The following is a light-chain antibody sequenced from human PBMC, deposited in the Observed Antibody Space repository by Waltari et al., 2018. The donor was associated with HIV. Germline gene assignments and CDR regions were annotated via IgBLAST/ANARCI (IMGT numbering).Light chain of an antibody. V-gene: IGLV4-69*01. Sequence: QLVLTQSPSASASLGASVKLTCPLSSGPSSYAIAWHQQQPEKGPRYLMKLNSDGSHSKGDGIPDRFSGSSSGAERYLTISSLQSEDEADYYCQTWGTGMVFGGGTKLTVL. CDR3: QTWGTGMV. CDR2: LNSDGSH. CDR1: SGPSSYA. J-gene: IGLJ2*01.